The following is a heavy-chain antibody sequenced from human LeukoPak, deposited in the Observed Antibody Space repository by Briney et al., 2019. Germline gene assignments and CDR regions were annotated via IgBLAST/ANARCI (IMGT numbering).Heavy chain of an antibody. CDR3: ARERKTFDY. Sequence: ASVKVSCKASGGTFSSYAISWVRQAPGQGLEWMGIINPSGGSTSYAQKFQGRVTMTRDTSTSTVYMELSSLRSEDTAVYYCARERKTFDYWGQGTLVTASS. J-gene: IGHJ4*02. CDR1: GGTFSSYA. CDR2: INPSGGST. V-gene: IGHV1-46*01.